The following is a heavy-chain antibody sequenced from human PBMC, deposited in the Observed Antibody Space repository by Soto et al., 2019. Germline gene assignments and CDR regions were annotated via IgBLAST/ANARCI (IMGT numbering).Heavy chain of an antibody. CDR1: GDSVSSNSGA. CDR2: TYYRSKWYN. D-gene: IGHD6-19*01. J-gene: IGHJ3*02. V-gene: IGHV6-1*01. Sequence: SCAISGDSVSSNSGAWNWIRQSPSRGLEWLGRTYYRSKWYNDYAVSVKSRITINPDTSKNQFSLQLNSVTPEDTAVYYCASGSGWYGRVSDAFDIWGQGTMVTVSS. CDR3: ASGSGWYGRVSDAFDI.